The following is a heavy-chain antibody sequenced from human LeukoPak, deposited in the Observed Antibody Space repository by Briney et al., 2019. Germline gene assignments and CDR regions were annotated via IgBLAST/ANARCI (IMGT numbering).Heavy chain of an antibody. CDR3: AREGYDYGSGSYYPYWDYYYGMDV. J-gene: IGHJ6*02. D-gene: IGHD3-10*01. CDR2: MNPNSGNT. CDR1: GYTFTSYD. Sequence: ASLKVSCKASGYTFTSYDINWVRQATGQGLEWMGWMNPNSGNTGDAQKFQGRVTMTRNTSISTAYMELSSLRSEDTAVYYCAREGYDYGSGSYYPYWDYYYGMDVWGQGTTVTVSS. V-gene: IGHV1-8*01.